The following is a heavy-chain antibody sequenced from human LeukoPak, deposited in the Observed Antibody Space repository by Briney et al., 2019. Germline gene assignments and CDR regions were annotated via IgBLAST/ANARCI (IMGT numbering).Heavy chain of an antibody. CDR1: GYTFTSYG. Sequence: GASVKVSCKASGYTFTSYGISWVRQAPGQGLEWMGWISAYNGNTNYAQKLQGRVTMTTDTSTSTAYMELRSLRSVDTAVYYCARDIVRGKYQLQGYWGQGTLVTVSS. CDR3: ARDIVRGKYQLQGY. CDR2: ISAYNGNT. J-gene: IGHJ4*02. V-gene: IGHV1-18*01. D-gene: IGHD2-2*01.